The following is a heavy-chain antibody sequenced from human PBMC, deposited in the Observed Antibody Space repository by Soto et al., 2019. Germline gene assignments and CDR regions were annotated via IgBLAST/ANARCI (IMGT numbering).Heavy chain of an antibody. CDR1: GFILSGYA. CDR3: ARRARPDFYYMDV. V-gene: IGHV3-64*01. J-gene: IGHJ6*03. Sequence: PGGSLRLSCAASGFILSGYAMDWVRQAPGKGLEYVSGISSNGVGTYYANSVQGRFTISRDNSKNTVYLQMGSLRPEDMAVYYCARRARPDFYYMDVWGKGTTVTVSS. CDR2: ISSNGVGT. D-gene: IGHD6-6*01.